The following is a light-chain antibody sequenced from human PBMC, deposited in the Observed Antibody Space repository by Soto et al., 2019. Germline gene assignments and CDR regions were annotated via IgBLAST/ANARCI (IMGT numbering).Light chain of an antibody. V-gene: IGKV1-5*01. J-gene: IGKJ2*01. CDR2: DAF. CDR3: QQYNSYSPYT. CDR1: QSISSW. Sequence: DIQMTQSPSTLSASVGDRVTITCRASQSISSWLAWYQQKPGKAAKLLIYDAFSLESGVPSRFSGSGSVTEFTLTISSLQPDDFATYYCQQYNSYSPYTFGQGTKVEIK.